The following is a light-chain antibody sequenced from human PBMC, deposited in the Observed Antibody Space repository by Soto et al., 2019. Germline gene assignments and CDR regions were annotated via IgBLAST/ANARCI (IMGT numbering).Light chain of an antibody. J-gene: IGLJ1*01. CDR3: GTWDSSLSVHV. CDR1: SSNIGNNY. CDR2: DNN. Sequence: KSTISCSGSSSNIGNNYVSWYQQVPGTAPKLLIYDNNKRPSGNPDRFSGSKSGTSATLGISGLQTEDEADYYCGTWDSSLSVHVFGTGTKVTVL. V-gene: IGLV1-51*01.